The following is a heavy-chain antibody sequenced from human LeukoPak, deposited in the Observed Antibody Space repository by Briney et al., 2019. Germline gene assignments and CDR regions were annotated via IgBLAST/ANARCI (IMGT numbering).Heavy chain of an antibody. CDR2: ISGSGGST. J-gene: IGHJ4*02. Sequence: GGSLRLSSAASGFTFSSYAMSWVRQAPGKGLEWVSAISGSGGSTYYADSVKGRFTISRDNSKNTLYLQMNSLRAEDTAVYYCAKDRGSYCGGDCSLGYWGQGTLVTVSS. CDR1: GFTFSSYA. V-gene: IGHV3-23*01. CDR3: AKDRGSYCGGDCSLGY. D-gene: IGHD2-21*02.